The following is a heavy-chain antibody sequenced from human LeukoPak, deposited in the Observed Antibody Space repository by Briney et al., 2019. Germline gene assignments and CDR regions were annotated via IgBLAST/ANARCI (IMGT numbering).Heavy chain of an antibody. CDR3: AKSPGQIQLDYFDY. CDR1: GFTFNNYA. Sequence: GGSLRLSCAASGFTFNNYAMSWVRQAPGMRLEWVSTISGSGVTTYYADSVRGRFTISRDNSKTTLYLQLDSLRPEDMAIYYCAKSPGQIQLDYFDYWGQGTLVTVSS. D-gene: IGHD1-1*01. CDR2: ISGSGVTT. V-gene: IGHV3-23*01. J-gene: IGHJ4*02.